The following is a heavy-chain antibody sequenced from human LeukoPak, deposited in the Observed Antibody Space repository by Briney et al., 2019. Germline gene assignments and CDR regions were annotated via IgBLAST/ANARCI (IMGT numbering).Heavy chain of an antibody. V-gene: IGHV4-39*01. D-gene: IGHD2-2*01. Sequence: SETLSLTCTVSGGSISSSSYYWGWIRPPPGKGLEWIGRIYYSGSTYYNPSLKSRVTISVATSKNQFSLKLSSVTAADTAVYYCARHELYQPIVVVPAANGPNWFDPWGQGTLVTVSS. J-gene: IGHJ5*02. CDR2: IYYSGST. CDR3: ARHELYQPIVVVPAANGPNWFDP. CDR1: GGSISSSSYY.